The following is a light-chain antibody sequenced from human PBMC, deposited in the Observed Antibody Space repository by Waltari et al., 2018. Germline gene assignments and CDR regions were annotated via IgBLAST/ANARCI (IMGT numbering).Light chain of an antibody. J-gene: IGLJ2*01. CDR3: QAWDSGPAV. CDR2: EDT. Sequence: SFDLTQPPSVSASPGQTATITCSGDKLGNKYAYWYQQKSGQSPVLVIYEDTKRPSGSPERFSGSNSGNTVTLTISGTQPMDEADYYCQAWDSGPAVFGGGTKLTVL. V-gene: IGLV3-1*01. CDR1: KLGNKY.